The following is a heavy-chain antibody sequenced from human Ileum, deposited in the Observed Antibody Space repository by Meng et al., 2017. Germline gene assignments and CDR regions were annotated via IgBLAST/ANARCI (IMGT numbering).Heavy chain of an antibody. CDR1: GFSFSDSS. V-gene: IGHV3-73*01. CDR2: IRSKANNYAT. J-gene: IGHJ4*02. CDR3: TRLYSAG. D-gene: IGHD6-13*01. Sequence: VALVVSGGVLVQPGGSLKLSCAASGFSFSDSSMHWVRQASGKGLEWVGHIRSKANNYATAYAASVKGRFTISRDESKNTAYLQMSSLKTEDTAVYYCTRLYSAGWGQGTLVTVSS.